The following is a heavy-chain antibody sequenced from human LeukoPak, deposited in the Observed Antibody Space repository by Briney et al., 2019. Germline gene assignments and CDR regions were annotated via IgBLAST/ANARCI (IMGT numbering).Heavy chain of an antibody. V-gene: IGHV3-7*01. CDR1: GFTFSSYW. CDR3: ARVTGIWFGELLYDGWFDP. CDR2: IKQDGSEK. D-gene: IGHD3-10*01. Sequence: GGSLRLSCAASGFTFSSYWMSWVRQAPGKGLEWVANIKQDGSEKYYVDSVKGRFTISRDNAKSSLYLQMNSLRAEDTAVYYCARVTGIWFGELLYDGWFDPWGQGTLVTVSS. J-gene: IGHJ5*02.